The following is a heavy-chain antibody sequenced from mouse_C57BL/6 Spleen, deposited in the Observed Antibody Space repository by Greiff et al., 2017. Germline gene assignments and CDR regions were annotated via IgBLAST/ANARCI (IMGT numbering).Heavy chain of an antibody. CDR3: AIEITTVEGYWYFDV. D-gene: IGHD1-1*01. Sequence: VQLQQPGAELVKPGASVKVSCKASGYTFTSYWMHWVKQRPGQGLEWIGRIHPSDSDTNYNQKFKGKATLTVDISSSTAYMQLSSLTSEDSAVYYCAIEITTVEGYWYFDVWGTGTTVTVSS. CDR2: IHPSDSDT. CDR1: GYTFTSYW. V-gene: IGHV1-74*01. J-gene: IGHJ1*03.